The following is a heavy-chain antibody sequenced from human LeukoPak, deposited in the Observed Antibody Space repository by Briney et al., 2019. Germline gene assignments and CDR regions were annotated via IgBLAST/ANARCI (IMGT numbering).Heavy chain of an antibody. V-gene: IGHV4-59*01. CDR3: ARTVWGSGSYYPYYYYYMDV. CDR1: GGSISSYF. CDR2: IYYSGST. Sequence: SETLSLTCTVSGGSISSYFWSWIGQPPGKGLEWIGYIYYSGSTNYNPSLKSRVTISVDTSKNQFSLKLSSVTAADTAVYYCARTVWGSGSYYPYYYYYMDVWGKGTTVTISS. D-gene: IGHD3-10*01. J-gene: IGHJ6*03.